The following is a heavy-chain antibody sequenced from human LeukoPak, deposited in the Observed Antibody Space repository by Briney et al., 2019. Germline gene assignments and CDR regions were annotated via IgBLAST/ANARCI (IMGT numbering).Heavy chain of an antibody. CDR3: ARHSGPGSYNWFDP. D-gene: IGHD3-10*01. V-gene: IGHV3-21*04. Sequence: GGSLRLSCAASGFTFSSYSMNWVRQAPGKGLEWVSSISSSSSYIYYADSVKGRLTISRDNAKNSLYLQMNSLRAEDTAVYYCARHSGPGSYNWFDPWGQGTLVTVSS. J-gene: IGHJ5*02. CDR1: GFTFSSYS. CDR2: ISSSSSYI.